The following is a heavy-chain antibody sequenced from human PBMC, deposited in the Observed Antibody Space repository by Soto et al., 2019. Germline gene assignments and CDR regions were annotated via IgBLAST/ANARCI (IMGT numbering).Heavy chain of an antibody. CDR2: ITAHNGKT. CDR1: DYIFTNYG. D-gene: IGHD1-26*01. J-gene: IGHJ5*02. CDR3: ARWINGGYSDRFDP. V-gene: IGHV1-18*04. Sequence: ASVKVSCKASDYIFTNYGVTWVRQAPGQGLEWMGWITAHNGKTNYAQKFQDRVTMTTDTFTTTAYLELRSLRQDDTAVYYCARWINGGYSDRFDPWGQGTLVTVSS.